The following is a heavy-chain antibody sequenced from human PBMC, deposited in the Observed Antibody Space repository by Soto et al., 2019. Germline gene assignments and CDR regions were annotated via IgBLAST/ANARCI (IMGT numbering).Heavy chain of an antibody. V-gene: IGHV3-23*01. CDR3: AKDLVGAPPPPVNGMDV. Sequence: GGSLRLSCAASGFTFSSYAMSWVRQAPGKGLEWVSAISGSGGSTYYADSVKGRFTISRDNSKNTLYLQMNSLRAEDTAVYYCAKDLVGAPPPPVNGMDVWGQGTTVTVSS. CDR1: GFTFSSYA. J-gene: IGHJ6*02. D-gene: IGHD1-26*01. CDR2: ISGSGGST.